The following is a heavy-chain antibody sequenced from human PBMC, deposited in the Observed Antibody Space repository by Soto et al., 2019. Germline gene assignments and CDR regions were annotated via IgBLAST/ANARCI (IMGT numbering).Heavy chain of an antibody. V-gene: IGHV4-4*02. CDR3: AGGVSFRWVS. CDR2: VHRSGNP. CDR1: SGSISPDYW. D-gene: IGHD2-8*01. Sequence: QVQLQESGPGLVKPSGTLSLTCAVSSGSISPDYWCSWVRQPPGKGLEWFGEVHRSGNPNYIQSLKSRVTMSVDQAGNQVSLELTSVAAADTAVYYCAGGVSFRWVSWGQGTLVTVSS. J-gene: IGHJ5*02.